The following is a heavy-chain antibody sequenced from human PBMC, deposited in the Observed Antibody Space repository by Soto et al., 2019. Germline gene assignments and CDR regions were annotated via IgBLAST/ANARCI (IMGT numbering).Heavy chain of an antibody. V-gene: IGHV3-48*02. J-gene: IGHJ4*02. CDR1: GFTFSTYS. CDR2: ISGSGGTI. D-gene: IGHD3-10*01. Sequence: EVQLVESGGGLVQPGGSLRLSCAGSGFTFSTYSMDWVRQAPGKGLERISYISGSGGTIYYADSVKGRFPVSRDNAKNSLYLQMSSLRDEGTAVYYCVRDAGALGYWGQGTLVTVSS. CDR3: VRDAGALGY.